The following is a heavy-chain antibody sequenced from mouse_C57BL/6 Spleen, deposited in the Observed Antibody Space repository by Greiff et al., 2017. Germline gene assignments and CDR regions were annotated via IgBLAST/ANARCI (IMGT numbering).Heavy chain of an antibody. J-gene: IGHJ4*01. D-gene: IGHD1-1*01. CDR3: ARSHYYGHPRLLDY. CDR1: GFTFTDYY. CDR2: IRNKANGYTT. V-gene: IGHV7-3*01. Sequence: EVQRVESGGGLVQPGGSLSLSCAASGFTFTDYYMSWVRQPPGKALEWLGFIRNKANGYTTEYSASVQDRFTVSRDKSQSMLYMQLSALRAEDSATDYCARSHYYGHPRLLDYWGQGTSVTVSS.